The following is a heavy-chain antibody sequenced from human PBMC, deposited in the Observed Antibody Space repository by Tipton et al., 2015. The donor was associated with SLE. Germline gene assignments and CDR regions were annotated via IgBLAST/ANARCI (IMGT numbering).Heavy chain of an antibody. CDR3: ARGGDSSGYGDY. V-gene: IGHV4-59*11. Sequence: TLSLTYTVSGGSISSHYWSWIRQPPGKGLEWIGYIYYSGSTNYNPSLKSRVTISVDTSKNQFSLKLSSVTAADTAVYYCARGGDSSGYGDYWGQGTLVTVSS. J-gene: IGHJ4*02. D-gene: IGHD3-22*01. CDR2: IYYSGST. CDR1: GGSISSHY.